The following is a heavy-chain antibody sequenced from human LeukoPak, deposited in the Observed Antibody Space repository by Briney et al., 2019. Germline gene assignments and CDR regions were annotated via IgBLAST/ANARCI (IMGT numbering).Heavy chain of an antibody. Sequence: GGSLRLSYAASGFTFSSYWMHWVRQAPGKGLVWVSRINSDGSSTNYADSVKGRFTISRDNAKNTLYLQMNSLRAEDTAVYYCATYGDYGYYWGQGTLVTVSS. J-gene: IGHJ4*02. CDR3: ATYGDYGYY. CDR1: GFTFSSYW. CDR2: INSDGSST. V-gene: IGHV3-74*01. D-gene: IGHD4-17*01.